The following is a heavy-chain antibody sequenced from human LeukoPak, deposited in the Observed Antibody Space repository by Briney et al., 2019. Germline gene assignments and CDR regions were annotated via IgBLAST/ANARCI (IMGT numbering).Heavy chain of an antibody. CDR3: ARLGSSWSFDY. V-gene: IGHV3-33*01. CDR2: IWYDGSNK. J-gene: IGHJ4*02. D-gene: IGHD6-13*01. CDR1: GFTFSSYG. Sequence: PGGSLRLSCAAPGFTFSSYGMNWVRQAPGKGLEWVAVIWYDGSNKCYGDSVKGRFTISRDNSKNTVSLQMNSLRVGDTAVYYCARLGSSWSFDYWGQGTLVTVSS.